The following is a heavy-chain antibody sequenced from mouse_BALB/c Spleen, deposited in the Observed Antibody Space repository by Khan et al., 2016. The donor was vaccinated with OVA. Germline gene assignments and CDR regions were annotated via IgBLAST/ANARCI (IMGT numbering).Heavy chain of an antibody. CDR1: GYTFTSYW. CDR2: IFPGTDTT. Sequence: QVQLQQSGAELVKPGASVKLSCKTSGYTFTSYWIQWVKQRPGQGLGWIGQIFPGTDTTYYNENFKGKATLNVDTSSNTAYMQFSSLTSEDSAVYFCARGYFGNYEFAYWGQGTLVTVSP. J-gene: IGHJ3*01. V-gene: IGHV1S132*01. CDR3: ARGYFGNYEFAY. D-gene: IGHD2-1*01.